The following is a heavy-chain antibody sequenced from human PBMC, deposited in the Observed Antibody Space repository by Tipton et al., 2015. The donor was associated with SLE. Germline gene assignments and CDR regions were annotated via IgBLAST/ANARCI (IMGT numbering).Heavy chain of an antibody. J-gene: IGHJ6*02. CDR3: ARLGQLANVGGSTYYHPLDV. D-gene: IGHD6-6*01. Sequence: TLSLTCTVSGYSLTSGYYWGWIRQPPGKGLEWLGSMSQTGITYYNPTLMNPVTISGDTSKNQFFLNLDSVTAADTAVYYCARLGQLANVGGSTYYHPLDVWGQGTTVTVSS. CDR1: GYSLTSGYY. V-gene: IGHV4-38-2*02. CDR2: MSQTGIT.